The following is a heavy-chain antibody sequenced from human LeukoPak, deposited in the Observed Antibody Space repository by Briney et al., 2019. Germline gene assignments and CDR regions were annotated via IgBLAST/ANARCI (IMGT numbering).Heavy chain of an antibody. CDR2: IYYSGST. V-gene: IGHV4-59*12. J-gene: IGHJ4*02. CDR3: ARGRGSSDY. CDR1: GVSISSYY. Sequence: PSETLSLTCTVSGVSISSYYWSWIRQPPGKGLEWIGYIYYSGSTNYNPSLKSRVTISVDTSKNQFSLKLSSVTAAVTAVYYCARGRGSSDYWGQGTLVTVSS. D-gene: IGHD2-15*01.